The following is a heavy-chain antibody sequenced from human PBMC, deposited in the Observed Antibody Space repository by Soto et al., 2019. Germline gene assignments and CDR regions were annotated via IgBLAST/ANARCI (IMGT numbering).Heavy chain of an antibody. CDR1: GFSLSTSGVG. CDR3: AHSREGYCSSTSCYEDVSWFDP. J-gene: IGHJ5*02. Sequence: SGPTLVNPTQTLTLTCTFSGFSLSTSGVGVGWIRQPPGKALEWLALIYWDDDKRYSPSLKSRLTITKDTSKNQVVLTVTNMDPVDTATYYCAHSREGYCSSTSCYEDVSWFDPWGQGTLVTVSS. CDR2: IYWDDDK. V-gene: IGHV2-5*02. D-gene: IGHD2-2*01.